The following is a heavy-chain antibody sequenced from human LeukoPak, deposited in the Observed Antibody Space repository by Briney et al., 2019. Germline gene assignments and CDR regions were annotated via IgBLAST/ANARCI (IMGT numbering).Heavy chain of an antibody. CDR2: IYYSGST. CDR3: APGGYIGYGHAFDI. D-gene: IGHD5-12*01. Sequence: SETLSLTCTVSGGSISSSSYYWGWIRQPPGKGLEWIASIYYSGSTYYNPSLKSRVTISVDTSKNHLSLILSSVTAADTAVYYCAPGGYIGYGHAFDIWGQGTMVTVSS. V-gene: IGHV4-39*07. CDR1: GGSISSSSYY. J-gene: IGHJ3*02.